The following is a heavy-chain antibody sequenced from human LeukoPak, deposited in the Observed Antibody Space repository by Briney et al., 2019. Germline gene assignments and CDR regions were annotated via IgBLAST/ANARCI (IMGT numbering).Heavy chain of an antibody. J-gene: IGHJ6*02. CDR2: IYHSGST. V-gene: IGHV4-38-2*02. CDR3: ARDLSV. CDR1: GYSISSGYY. Sequence: SETLSLTCTVSGYSISSGYYWGWIRQPPGKGLEWIGYIYHSGSTYYNPSLKSRVTISVDRSKNQFSLKLSSVTAADTAVYYCARDLSVWGQGTTVTVSS.